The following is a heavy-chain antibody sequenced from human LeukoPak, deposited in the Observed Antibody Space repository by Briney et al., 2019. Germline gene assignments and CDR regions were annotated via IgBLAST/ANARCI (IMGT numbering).Heavy chain of an antibody. D-gene: IGHD3-22*01. CDR3: ARERERDAYYYDSSGYYYDAFDI. J-gene: IGHJ3*02. V-gene: IGHV1-69*13. CDR1: GGTFSSYA. CDR2: IIPIFGTA. Sequence: ASVKVSCKASGGTFSSYAISWVRRAPGQGLEWMGGIIPIFGTANYAQKFQGRVTITADESTSTAYMELSSLRSEDTAVYYCARERERDAYYYDSSGYYYDAFDIWGQGTMVTVSS.